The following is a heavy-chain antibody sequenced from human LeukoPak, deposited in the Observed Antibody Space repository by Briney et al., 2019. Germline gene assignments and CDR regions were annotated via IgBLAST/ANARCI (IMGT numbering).Heavy chain of an antibody. V-gene: IGHV3-23*01. D-gene: IGHD7-27*01. CDR2: VSSSGDSA. CDR1: GFTFSNHA. Sequence: PGGSLRLSCAASGFTFSNHAMAWVRQPPGQGLEWVSLVSSSGDSAYYADSVKGRFTFSRDNSKNTLYLQMNSLRVEDTAVYYCANPWGPGWYFDLWGRGTLVTVSS. CDR3: ANPWGPGWYFDL. J-gene: IGHJ2*01.